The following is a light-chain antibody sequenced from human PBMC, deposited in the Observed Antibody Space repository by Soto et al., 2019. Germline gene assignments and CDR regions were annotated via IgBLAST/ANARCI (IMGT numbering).Light chain of an antibody. CDR2: EGS. Sequence: QYALTQPASVSGSPGQSITISCTGTSSDVGSYNLVSWYQQHPGKAPKLMIYEGSKRPSGVSNRFSGSKSGNTASLTISGLQDEDEADYYCCTYAGSVVFGGGTKLTVL. CDR1: SSDVGSYNL. CDR3: CTYAGSVV. V-gene: IGLV2-23*01. J-gene: IGLJ2*01.